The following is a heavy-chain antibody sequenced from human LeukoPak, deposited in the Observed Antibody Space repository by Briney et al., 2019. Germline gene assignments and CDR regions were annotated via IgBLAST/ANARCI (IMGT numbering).Heavy chain of an antibody. Sequence: SETLSLTCTVSGYSISSGYYWGWIRQPPGKGLEWIGSIYHSGSTYYNPSLKSRVTISVDTSKNQFSLKLSSVTAADTAVYYCARGATYHEFDYWGQGTLVTVSS. CDR3: ARGATYHEFDY. V-gene: IGHV4-38-2*02. CDR1: GYSISSGYY. J-gene: IGHJ4*02. D-gene: IGHD1-14*01. CDR2: IYHSGST.